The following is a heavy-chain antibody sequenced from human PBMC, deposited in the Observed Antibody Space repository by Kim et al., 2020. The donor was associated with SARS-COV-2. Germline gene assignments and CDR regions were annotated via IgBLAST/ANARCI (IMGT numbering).Heavy chain of an antibody. CDR2: IRGSGDGT. Sequence: GESLRLSCAASGFTFSNCAMSWVRQAPGKGLEWVSSIRGSGDGTYYADSVKGRFTISRDNSKNTLFLQMNSLRADDTAVYYCAKVVGATSGDDYWGQGALVTVSS. CDR1: GFTFSNCA. D-gene: IGHD1-26*01. CDR3: AKVVGATSGDDY. J-gene: IGHJ4*02. V-gene: IGHV3-23*01.